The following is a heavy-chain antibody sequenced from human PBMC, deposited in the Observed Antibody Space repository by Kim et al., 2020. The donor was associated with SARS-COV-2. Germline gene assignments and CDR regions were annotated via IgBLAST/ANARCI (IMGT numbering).Heavy chain of an antibody. CDR1: GFTFSSYA. V-gene: IGHV3-23*01. D-gene: IGHD3-9*01. CDR2: ISGSGGST. CDR3: AKFGTGYDILTGYYDEDAFDI. Sequence: GGSLRLSCAASGFTFSSYAMSWVRQAPGKGLEWVSAISGSGGSTYYADSVKGRFTISRDNSKNTLYLQMNSLRAEDTAVYYCAKFGTGYDILTGYYDEDAFDIWGQGTMVTVSS. J-gene: IGHJ3*02.